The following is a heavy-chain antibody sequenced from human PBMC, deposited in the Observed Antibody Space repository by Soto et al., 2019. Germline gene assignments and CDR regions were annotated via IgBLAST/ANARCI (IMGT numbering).Heavy chain of an antibody. CDR3: AKDPALYITATTREENWFDP. CDR1: GFTFSSYA. V-gene: IGHV3-23*01. D-gene: IGHD1-7*01. CDR2: VSGSGGST. J-gene: IGHJ5*02. Sequence: EVQLLQSGGGLVQPGGSLRLSCAASGFTFSSYAMSWVRQAPGKGLEWVSAVSGSGGSTYYADSVKGRFTISRDNSKNTLYLQMSSLRAEDTAVYYCAKDPALYITATTREENWFDPWGQGTLVTVSS.